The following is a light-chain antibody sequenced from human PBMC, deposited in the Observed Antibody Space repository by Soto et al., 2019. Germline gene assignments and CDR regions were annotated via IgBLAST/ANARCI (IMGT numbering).Light chain of an antibody. CDR3: QQSYSTPST. V-gene: IGKV1-39*01. Sequence: QMTQSPSSLSASVGDRITITCRASPSIGSHLNWYQQKPGKAPNLLIYGASTLQSGVPSRFSGSGSGTDFTLTISSLQPEDFATYYCQQSYSTPSTFGQGTKLEIK. CDR1: PSIGSH. CDR2: GAS. J-gene: IGKJ2*01.